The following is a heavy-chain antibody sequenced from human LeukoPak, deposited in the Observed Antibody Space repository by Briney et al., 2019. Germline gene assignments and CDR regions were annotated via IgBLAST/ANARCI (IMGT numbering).Heavy chain of an antibody. Sequence: SQTLSLTCTVSGGSIVSGSYYWSWIRQPAGKGLEWIGRIYPSGSTTYNPSLKSRLTMSIDTSKNHFSLKLSSVTAADTAVYYCARVTTTVTTVGYWGQGTLVTVSS. J-gene: IGHJ4*02. V-gene: IGHV4-61*02. D-gene: IGHD4-17*01. CDR2: IYPSGST. CDR3: ARVTTTVTTVGY. CDR1: GGSIVSGSYY.